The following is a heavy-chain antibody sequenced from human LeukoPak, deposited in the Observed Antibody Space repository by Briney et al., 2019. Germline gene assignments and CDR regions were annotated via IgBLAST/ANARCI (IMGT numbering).Heavy chain of an antibody. V-gene: IGHV4-34*01. CDR3: ARGNRYCSSTSCYSNWFDP. CDR1: GGSFSGYY. J-gene: IGHJ5*02. CDR2: INHSGST. D-gene: IGHD2-2*01. Sequence: SETLSLTCAVYGGSFSGYYWSWIRQPPGKGLEWIGEINHSGSTNYNPSLKSRVTISVDTSKNQFSLKLSSVTAADTALYYCARGNRYCSSTSCYSNWFDPWGQGTLVTVSS.